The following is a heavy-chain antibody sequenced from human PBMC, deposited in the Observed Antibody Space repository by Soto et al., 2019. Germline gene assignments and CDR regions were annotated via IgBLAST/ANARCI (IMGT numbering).Heavy chain of an antibody. Sequence: SETLSLTCAVYGGSFSGYYWSWIRQPPGKGLEWIGEINHSGSTNYNPSLKSRVTISVDTSKNQFSLKLSSVTAADTAVYYCARAPLTIFGVVIIGHTPLHSPFDYWGQGTLVTVSS. J-gene: IGHJ4*02. V-gene: IGHV4-34*01. CDR1: GGSFSGYY. CDR3: ARAPLTIFGVVIIGHTPLHSPFDY. D-gene: IGHD3-3*01. CDR2: INHSGST.